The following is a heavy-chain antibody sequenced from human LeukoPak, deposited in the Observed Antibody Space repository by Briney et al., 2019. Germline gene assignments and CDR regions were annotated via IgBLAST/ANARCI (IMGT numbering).Heavy chain of an antibody. V-gene: IGHV3-74*01. D-gene: IGHD3/OR15-3a*01. CDR1: GFTFDDYA. Sequence: PGGSLRLSCAASGFTFDDYAMHWVRQAPGKGLVWVSRISNDGTSTSYADSVKGRFTISRDNSKNTLYLQMNSLRAEDTAVYYCAKGLTGGLEDNFQHWGQGTLVTVSS. CDR2: ISNDGTST. J-gene: IGHJ1*01. CDR3: AKGLTGGLEDNFQH.